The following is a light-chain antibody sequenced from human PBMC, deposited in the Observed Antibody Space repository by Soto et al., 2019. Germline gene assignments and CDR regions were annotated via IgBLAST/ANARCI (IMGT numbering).Light chain of an antibody. CDR2: EVS. CDR3: SSYAGSDNVV. J-gene: IGLJ2*01. V-gene: IGLV2-8*01. CDR1: SSDVGGYNY. Sequence: QSALTQPPSASGSPGQSVTISCTGTSSDVGGYNYVSWYQQHPGKAPKFMIYEVSNRPSGVPDRFSGSKSGNTASLTVSGLQDEDEADYYCSSYAGSDNVVFGGGTKLTVL.